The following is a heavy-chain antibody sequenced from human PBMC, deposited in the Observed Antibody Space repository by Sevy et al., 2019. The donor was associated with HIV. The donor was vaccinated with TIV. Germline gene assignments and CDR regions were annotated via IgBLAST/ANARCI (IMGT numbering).Heavy chain of an antibody. V-gene: IGHV4-59*08. CDR1: GGSISSYY. CDR3: AGHLGRGYSYGLDY. CDR2: IYYSGST. J-gene: IGHJ4*02. Sequence: SETLSLTCTVSGGSISSYYWSWIRQPPGKGLEWIGYIYYSGSTNYNPSLKSRVTISVDTSKNQFSLKLSSVTAADTAVYYCAGHLGRGYSYGLDYWGQGTLVTVSS. D-gene: IGHD5-18*01.